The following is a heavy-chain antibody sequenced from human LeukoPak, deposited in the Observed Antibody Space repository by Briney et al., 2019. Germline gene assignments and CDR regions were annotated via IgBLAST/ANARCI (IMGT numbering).Heavy chain of an antibody. Sequence: SETLSLTCTVSDGSITNYDWSWVRQPPEKGLEFIGHVHYSGTANYNPSLRSRVTISIDTSKKHFFLKLKSVTAADTAVYYCARGYGDFRVEGRYFHSWGQGTLVTVSS. D-gene: IGHD4-17*01. CDR3: ARGYGDFRVEGRYFHS. CDR1: DGSITNYD. J-gene: IGHJ4*02. CDR2: VHYSGTA. V-gene: IGHV4-59*01.